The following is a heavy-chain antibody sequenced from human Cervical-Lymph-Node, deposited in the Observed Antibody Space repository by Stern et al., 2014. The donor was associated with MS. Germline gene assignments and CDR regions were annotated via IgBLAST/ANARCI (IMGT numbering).Heavy chain of an antibody. CDR2: IYPDDSDI. J-gene: IGHJ6*02. D-gene: IGHD1-1*01. CDR1: GYTFTNNW. CDR3: ARPPPRRKWDDPNYGMDV. Sequence: EVQLVESGAEVKKPGESLKISCKGSGYTFTNNWIAWVRQMPGKGLEWMGIIYPDDSDISYSPSLQGQVTISADKSNSTAYLQWSSLKAADSAVYYCARPPPRRKWDDPNYGMDVWGQGTTVTVSS. V-gene: IGHV5-51*03.